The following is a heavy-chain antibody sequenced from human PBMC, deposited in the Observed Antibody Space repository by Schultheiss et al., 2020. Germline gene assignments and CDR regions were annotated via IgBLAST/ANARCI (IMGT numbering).Heavy chain of an antibody. Sequence: GSLRLSCAASGFTFSSYSMNWVRQAPGKGLEWVSSISSSSSYIYYADSVKGRFTISRDNAKNSLYLQMNSLRAEDTAVYYCARVTRRGSDYYDSSGYYYELNAFDIWGEVRMVT. CDR3: ARVTRRGSDYYDSSGYYYELNAFDI. CDR1: GFTFSSYS. V-gene: IGHV3-21*01. CDR2: ISSSSSYI. D-gene: IGHD3-22*01. J-gene: IGHJ3*02.